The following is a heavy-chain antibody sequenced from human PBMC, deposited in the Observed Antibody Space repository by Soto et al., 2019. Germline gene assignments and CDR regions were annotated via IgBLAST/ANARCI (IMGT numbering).Heavy chain of an antibody. Sequence: SETLSLTCTVSGGSISSSSYYWGWIRQPPGKGLEWIGSIHYSGSTYYNPSLKSRVTISVDTSKNQFSLKLSSVTAADTAVYYCARLGSGCSGGSCYPDAFDIWGQGTMVTVSS. CDR1: GGSISSSSYY. J-gene: IGHJ3*02. CDR2: IHYSGST. D-gene: IGHD2-15*01. CDR3: ARLGSGCSGGSCYPDAFDI. V-gene: IGHV4-39*01.